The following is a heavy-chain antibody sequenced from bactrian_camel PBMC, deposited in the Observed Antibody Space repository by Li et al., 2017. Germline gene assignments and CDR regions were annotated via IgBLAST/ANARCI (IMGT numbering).Heavy chain of an antibody. CDR2: IDSDGST. V-gene: IGHV3S53*01. Sequence: HVQLVESGGGSVQAGGSLRLSCVASESTYRSGCMGWYREAPGQAREGIASIDSDGSTTYIDSVKDRFTISRDNTKNTLYLQMNSLSPEDTAKYYCSAVRGICYVLNYRYWGQGTQVTVS. CDR3: SAVRGICYVLNYRY. D-gene: IGHD2*01. CDR1: ESTYRSGC. J-gene: IGHJ4*01.